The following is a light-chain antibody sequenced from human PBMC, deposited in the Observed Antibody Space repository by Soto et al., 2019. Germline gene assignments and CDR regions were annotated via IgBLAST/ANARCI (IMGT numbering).Light chain of an antibody. CDR1: QSISSW. J-gene: IGKJ1*01. Sequence: DIQMTQSPSTLSASVGDRVTITCRASQSISSWLAWYQQKPGKAPKLLIYKASSLESGVPSRFSGSGSGTEFTLTISSLQPDDFATYYCQQYNSYLTFAQGTKVEIK. CDR3: QQYNSYLT. V-gene: IGKV1-5*03. CDR2: KAS.